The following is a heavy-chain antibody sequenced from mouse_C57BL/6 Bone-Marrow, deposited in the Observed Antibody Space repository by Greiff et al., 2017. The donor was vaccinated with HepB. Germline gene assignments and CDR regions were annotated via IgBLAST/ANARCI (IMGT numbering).Heavy chain of an antibody. J-gene: IGHJ3*01. CDR2: ISDGGSYT. CDR3: ARDSSGPNY. V-gene: IGHV5-4*01. CDR1: GFTFSSYA. D-gene: IGHD3-2*02. Sequence: EVHLVESGGGLVKPGGSLKLSCAASGFTFSSYAMSWVRQTPEKRLEWVATISDGGSYTYYPDNVKGRFTISRDNAKNNLYLQMSHLKSEDTAMYYCARDSSGPNYWGQGTLVTVSA.